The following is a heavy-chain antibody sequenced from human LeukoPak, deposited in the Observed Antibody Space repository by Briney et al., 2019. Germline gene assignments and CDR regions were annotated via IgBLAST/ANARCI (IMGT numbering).Heavy chain of an antibody. CDR3: ARDDSSGYFFDS. CDR2: ISSSSSYI. D-gene: IGHD3-22*01. CDR1: GFTFSSYS. J-gene: IGHJ4*02. Sequence: GGSLRLSCAASGFTFSSYSMNWVRQAPGKGLEWVSSISSSSSYIYYADSVKGRFTISRDNAKNSLYLQMNSLRAEDTAVYYCARDDSSGYFFDSWGQGTLVTVSS. V-gene: IGHV3-21*01.